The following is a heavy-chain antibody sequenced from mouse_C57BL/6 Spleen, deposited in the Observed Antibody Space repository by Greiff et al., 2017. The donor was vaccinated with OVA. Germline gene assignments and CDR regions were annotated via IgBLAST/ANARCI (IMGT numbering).Heavy chain of an antibody. Sequence: EVKLEESGGGLVQPGGSMKLSCAASGFTFSDAWMDWVRQSPEKGLEWVAEIRNKANNHATYYAESVKGRFTISRDDSKSSVYLQMNSLRAEDTGIYYCTRGIYYYGSSPWDYWGQGTSVTVSS. J-gene: IGHJ4*01. CDR1: GFTFSDAW. CDR3: TRGIYYYGSSPWDY. CDR2: IRNKANNHAT. D-gene: IGHD1-1*01. V-gene: IGHV6-6*01.